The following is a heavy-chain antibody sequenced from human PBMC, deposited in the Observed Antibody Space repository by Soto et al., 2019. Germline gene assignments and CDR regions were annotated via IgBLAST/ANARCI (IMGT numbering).Heavy chain of an antibody. Sequence: QVQLVESGGGVVQPGRSLRLSCAASGFTFSSYGMHWVRQAPGKGLEWVAVISYDGSNKYYADSVKGRFTISRDNSKNTLYLQMNSLRAEDTAVYYCAKASGSGREIDYWGQGTLVTVSS. CDR1: GFTFSSYG. CDR3: AKASGSGREIDY. D-gene: IGHD3-10*01. J-gene: IGHJ4*02. CDR2: ISYDGSNK. V-gene: IGHV3-30*18.